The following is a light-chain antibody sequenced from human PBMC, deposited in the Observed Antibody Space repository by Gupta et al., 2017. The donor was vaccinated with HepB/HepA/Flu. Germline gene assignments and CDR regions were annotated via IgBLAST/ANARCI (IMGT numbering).Light chain of an antibody. CDR3: QVWHNGGDVF. CDR1: GIGSTR. CDR2: YDS. V-gene: IGLV3-21*04. J-gene: IGLJ2*01. Sequence: SYALTQLTPVSVAPGQTAKITCGGAGIGSTRVHWYQKKAGQASVLVMYYDSDRPSGIPERFSGSNPGNTATLTISRVEARDEADYYCQVWHNGGDVFFGGGTRLTVL.